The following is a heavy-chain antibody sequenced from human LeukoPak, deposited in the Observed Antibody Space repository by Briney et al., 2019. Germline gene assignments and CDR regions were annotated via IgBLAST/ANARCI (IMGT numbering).Heavy chain of an antibody. V-gene: IGHV3-30*01. CDR3: PRVSGPSLDAFDI. J-gene: IGHJ3*02. Sequence: GGSLRLSCAASGFTFSSCAMHWVRQAPGKGLEWVAVISYDGSNKYYADSVKGRFTISRDNSKNTLYLQMNILRAEDTAVYYCPRVSGPSLDAFDIWGQGTMVTVSS. D-gene: IGHD3-3*01. CDR2: ISYDGSNK. CDR1: GFTFSSCA.